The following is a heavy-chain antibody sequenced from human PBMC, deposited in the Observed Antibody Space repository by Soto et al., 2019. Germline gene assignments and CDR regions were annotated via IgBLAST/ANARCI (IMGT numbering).Heavy chain of an antibody. CDR1: GGSFSGYY. CDR3: AREEYWSGGSCYTSSTFQH. Sequence: SETLSLTCAVYGGSFSGYYWSWIRQPPGKGLEWIGEINHSGSTNYNPSLKSRVTISVDTSKNQFSLKLSSVTAADTAVYYCAREEYWSGGSCYTSSTFQHWGKGTLVTVSS. V-gene: IGHV4-34*01. J-gene: IGHJ1*01. D-gene: IGHD2-15*01. CDR2: INHSGST.